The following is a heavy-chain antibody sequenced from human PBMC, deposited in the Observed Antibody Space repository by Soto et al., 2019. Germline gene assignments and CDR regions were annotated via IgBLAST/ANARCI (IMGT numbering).Heavy chain of an antibody. J-gene: IGHJ4*02. Sequence: PSETLSLTCTVSGGAISIYYWSWMRQPAGKGLEWIGRIYTSGSTNYNPSPKSRVTMSVDTSKNQFSLKLSSVTAADTAVYYCARETEHRGFDYWVQGTRVTIYS. CDR2: IYTSGST. CDR1: GGAISIYY. CDR3: ARETEHRGFDY. V-gene: IGHV4-4*07.